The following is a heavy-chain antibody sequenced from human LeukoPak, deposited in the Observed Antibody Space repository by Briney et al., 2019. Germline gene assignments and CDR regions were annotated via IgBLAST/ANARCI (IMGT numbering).Heavy chain of an antibody. CDR2: IWYDGSNK. CDR1: GFTFSSYG. CDR3: ARDRLAAAGNWFDP. V-gene: IGHV3-33*01. D-gene: IGHD6-13*01. J-gene: IGHJ5*02. Sequence: GGSLRLSCAASGFTFSSYGMHWVRQAPGKGLEWVAVIWYDGSNKYYADSVKGRFTISRDNSKNTLYLQMNSLRAEDTAVYYCARDRLAAAGNWFDPWGQGTLVTVSS.